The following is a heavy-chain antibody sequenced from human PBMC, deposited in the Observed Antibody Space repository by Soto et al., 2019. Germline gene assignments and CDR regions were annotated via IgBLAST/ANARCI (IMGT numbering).Heavy chain of an antibody. CDR2: TNDSGTT. J-gene: IGHJ6*02. Sequence: ASETLSLTCAIYGGSFSGFYWSWIRQPPGKGLEWIGETNDSGTTNYNPSLKSRVTISADTSKTHFSLRLTSVTAADTAVYYCARETSQNVYSHYGMDVWGQGTTVTVSS. CDR1: GGSFSGFY. V-gene: IGHV4-34*01. CDR3: ARETSQNVYSHYGMDV.